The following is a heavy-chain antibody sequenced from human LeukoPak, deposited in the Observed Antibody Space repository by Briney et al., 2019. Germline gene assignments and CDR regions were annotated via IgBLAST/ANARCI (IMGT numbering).Heavy chain of an antibody. D-gene: IGHD1-1*01. V-gene: IGHV4-4*07. CDR2: LSTDGST. CDR3: ARGSSANWNIFDF. J-gene: IGHJ4*02. CDR1: GASLNTYY. Sequence: KSSETLSLTCTVSGASLNTYYWTWIRQPAGKGLEWIGRLSTDGSTTYNPSLKSRITMSVGTSKNQFSLKLNSVTAADTAVYYCARGSSANWNIFDFWGQGSLVTVSS.